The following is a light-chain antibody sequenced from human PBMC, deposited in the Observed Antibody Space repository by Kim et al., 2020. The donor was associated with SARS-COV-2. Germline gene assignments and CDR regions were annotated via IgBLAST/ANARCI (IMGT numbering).Light chain of an antibody. CDR3: SSYTSSSTYV. J-gene: IGLJ1*01. CDR1: SSDVGGYNY. Sequence: ITIPGTGTSSDVGGYNYVSWYQQHPGKAPKVMIYDVSKRPSGVSNRFSGSKSGNTASLTISGLQAEDEADYYCSSYTSSSTYVFGTGTKVTVL. V-gene: IGLV2-14*04. CDR2: DVS.